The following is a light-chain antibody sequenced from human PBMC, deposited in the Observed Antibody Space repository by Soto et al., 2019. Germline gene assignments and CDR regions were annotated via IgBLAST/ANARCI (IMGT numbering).Light chain of an antibody. CDR1: QSISGW. V-gene: IGKV1-5*03. CDR2: KTS. J-gene: IGKJ1*01. Sequence: DIQMTQSPSTLSASVGDRVTITCRASQSISGWLAWYQQKPGKAPKLLIYKTSSLETGVPSRFSGGGSGTEFTLTIHSLQPDDFATYYCQQYTPYSPTFGQGTKVEIK. CDR3: QQYTPYSPT.